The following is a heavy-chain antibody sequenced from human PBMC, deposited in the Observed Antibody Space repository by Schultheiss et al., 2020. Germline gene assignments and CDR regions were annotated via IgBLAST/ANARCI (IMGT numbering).Heavy chain of an antibody. J-gene: IGHJ5*02. CDR2: IIGSGGT. V-gene: IGHV3-23*01. CDR3: ARAGIAAAGYNWFDP. CDR1: GFTFINYG. Sequence: GGSLRLSCVVSGFTFINYGMTWVRQTPGKGLEWVSTIIGSGGTYYADSVKGRFTISRDNAKNTLYLQMNSLRAEDTAVYYCARAGIAAAGYNWFDPWGQGTLVTVSS. D-gene: IGHD6-13*01.